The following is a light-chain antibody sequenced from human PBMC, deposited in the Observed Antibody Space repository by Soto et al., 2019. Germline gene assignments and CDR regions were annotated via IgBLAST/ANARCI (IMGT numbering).Light chain of an antibody. CDR1: QSVSGW. CDR2: DAS. J-gene: IGKJ1*01. Sequence: DIQMTQSPSTLSASVGDRVTITCRASQSVSGWLAWYQQKPGEAPKLLIYDASSLESGVPSRFSGSGSGTEFTLTISSLQPDDFATYYCQQYNSYSWTFGQGTKVDI. CDR3: QQYNSYSWT. V-gene: IGKV1-5*01.